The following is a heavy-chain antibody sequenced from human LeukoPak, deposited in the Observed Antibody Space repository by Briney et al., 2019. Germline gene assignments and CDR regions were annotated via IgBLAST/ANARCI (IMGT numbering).Heavy chain of an antibody. D-gene: IGHD3-22*01. CDR3: ARDSGSASGYYIEYFQH. CDR1: GYTFTSYG. CDR2: ISAYNGNT. V-gene: IGHV1-18*01. J-gene: IGHJ1*01. Sequence: ASVKVSCKASGYTFTSYGISWVRQAPGQGVEWMGWISAYNGNTNYAQKLQGRVTMTTDTSTSTAYMELRSLRSDDTAVYYCARDSGSASGYYIEYFQHWGQGTLVTVSS.